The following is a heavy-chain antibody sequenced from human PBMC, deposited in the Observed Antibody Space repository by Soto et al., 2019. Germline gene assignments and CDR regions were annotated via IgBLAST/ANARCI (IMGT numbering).Heavy chain of an antibody. CDR1: GGTFSSYA. CDR3: AREGGGFYYDSSGLPYGMDV. Sequence: QVQLVQSGAEVQKPGSSVKVSCKASGGTFSSYAISWVRQAPGQGLEWMGGIIPIFGTANYAQKFQGRVTITADESTSTAYMELSSLRSEDTAVYYCAREGGGFYYDSSGLPYGMDVWGQGTTVTVSS. D-gene: IGHD3-22*01. CDR2: IIPIFGTA. J-gene: IGHJ6*02. V-gene: IGHV1-69*01.